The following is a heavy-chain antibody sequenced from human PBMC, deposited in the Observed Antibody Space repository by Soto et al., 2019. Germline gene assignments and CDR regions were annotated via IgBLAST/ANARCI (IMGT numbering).Heavy chain of an antibody. Sequence: PSETLSLTCTVSSASISSSSYTWGWIRQPPGKGLEWIGSIYYSGSTYYNPSLKSRVTISVDTSKNQFSLKLSSVTAADTAVYYCARDRTTMGDSQYYFYGMDVWGQGTTVTVSS. CDR3: ARDRTTMGDSQYYFYGMDV. J-gene: IGHJ6*02. D-gene: IGHD2-21*02. CDR2: IYYSGST. V-gene: IGHV4-39*07. CDR1: SASISSSSYT.